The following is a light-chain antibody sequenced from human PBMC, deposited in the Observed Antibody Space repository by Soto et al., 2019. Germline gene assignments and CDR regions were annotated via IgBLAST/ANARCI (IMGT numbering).Light chain of an antibody. Sequence: QYVLTQPPSVSGAPGQRVTISCTGSSSNIGAGYDVHWYQQLPGTAPKLLIYGNSNRPSGVPDRFSGSKSGTSASLAITGLQAEDEADYYCQSYDSSLSVVSGGGTKLTVL. J-gene: IGLJ2*01. V-gene: IGLV1-40*01. CDR1: SSNIGAGYD. CDR2: GNS. CDR3: QSYDSSLSVV.